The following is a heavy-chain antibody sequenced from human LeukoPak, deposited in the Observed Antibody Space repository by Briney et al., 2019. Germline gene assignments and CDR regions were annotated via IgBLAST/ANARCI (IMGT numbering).Heavy chain of an antibody. V-gene: IGHV4-39*01. J-gene: IGHJ4*02. CDR3: AGHHPRNTVDF. CDR1: GGSISSGTYF. D-gene: IGHD2/OR15-2a*01. Sequence: SETLSLTCSVSGGSISSGTYFWVWIRQFSGKGLEWIGHVLYDGNSYFNPSLKSRASLSMDMSKNQFSLKLSSVTAADTAVYYCAGHHPRNTVDFWGQGTLVTVSS. CDR2: VLYDGNS.